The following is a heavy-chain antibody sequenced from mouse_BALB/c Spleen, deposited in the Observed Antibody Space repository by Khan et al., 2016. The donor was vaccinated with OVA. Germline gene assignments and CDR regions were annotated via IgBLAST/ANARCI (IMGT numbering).Heavy chain of an antibody. J-gene: IGHJ3*01. V-gene: IGHV14-4*02. CDR1: GFNIKDYY. CDR2: IDPENGDT. D-gene: IGHD2-3*01. Sequence: VQLKQSGAELVRSGASVKLSCTASGFNIKDYYIHWLKQRPEQGLEWIGWIDPENGDTEYAPKFQGKATMAADTSSNTAYLQLSSLTSEDTAVYYCNTGDGYSAWFANGGQGTLVTVSA. CDR3: NTGDGYSAWFAN.